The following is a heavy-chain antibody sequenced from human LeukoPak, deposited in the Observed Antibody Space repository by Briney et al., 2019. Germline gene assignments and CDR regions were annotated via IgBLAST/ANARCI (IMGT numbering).Heavy chain of an antibody. J-gene: IGHJ6*03. CDR3: ARDPFNSDYYYYMDV. D-gene: IGHD1-26*01. V-gene: IGHV3-7*01. Sequence: AGGSLRLSCAASGFTFSSYWMSWVRQAPGKGLEWVANIKQDGSEKYYVDSVKGRFTISRDNAKNSLYLQMNSLRAEDTAVYYCARDPFNSDYYYYMDVWGKGTTVTVSS. CDR1: GFTFSSYW. CDR2: IKQDGSEK.